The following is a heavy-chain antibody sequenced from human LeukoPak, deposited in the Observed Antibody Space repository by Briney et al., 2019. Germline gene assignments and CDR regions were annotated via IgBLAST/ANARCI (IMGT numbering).Heavy chain of an antibody. V-gene: IGHV3-33*01. J-gene: IGHJ5*02. CDR3: ARGDYYGSGSYSNWFDP. D-gene: IGHD3-10*01. CDR2: IWYDGSKK. CDR1: GFTFSSHG. Sequence: GGSLRLSCAASGFTFSSHGMHWVRQAPGKGLEWVAVIWYDGSKKYYGDSVTGRFTISRDNSKNTLYLQINSLRAEDTAVYYCARGDYYGSGSYSNWFDPWGQGTLVTVSS.